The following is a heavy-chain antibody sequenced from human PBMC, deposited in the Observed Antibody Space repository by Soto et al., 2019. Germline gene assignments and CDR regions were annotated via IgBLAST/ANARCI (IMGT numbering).Heavy chain of an antibody. CDR3: AKDLGIAIGGMDV. CDR1: GFTFSSYG. J-gene: IGHJ6*02. CDR2: ISYDGSNK. Sequence: GGSLRLSCAASGFTFSSYGMHWVRQAPGKGLEWVAVISYDGSNKYYADSVKGRFTISRDNSKNTLYLQMNSLRAEDTAVYYCAKDLGIAIGGMDVWGQGTTVTVSS. D-gene: IGHD6-13*01. V-gene: IGHV3-30*18.